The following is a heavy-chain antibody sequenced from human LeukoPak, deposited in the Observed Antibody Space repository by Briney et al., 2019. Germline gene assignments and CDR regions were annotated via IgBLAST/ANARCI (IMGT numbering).Heavy chain of an antibody. V-gene: IGHV3-48*04. Sequence: GGSLRLSCAASGFTFTGHNMNWVRQAPGKGLEWISFVSISSGTIYYADSVKGRFSISRDNAKSSLDLQMNSLRAEDTAVYYCAKGDDYGDYWGQGTLVTVSS. CDR2: VSISSGTI. CDR3: AKGDDYGDY. CDR1: GFTFTGHN. J-gene: IGHJ4*02.